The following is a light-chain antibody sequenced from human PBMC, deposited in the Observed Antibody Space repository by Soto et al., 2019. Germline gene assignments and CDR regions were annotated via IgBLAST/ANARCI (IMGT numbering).Light chain of an antibody. CDR1: SSNVGINA. CDR3: AVWDDNLNGVI. Sequence: QSVVTQPPSTSGTPGQRGSISCSGRSSNVGINAVNWYQQFPGTAPKLLIQSNDQRPSGVPDRFSGSKSGTSASLAISGLQSEDEADYYCAVWDDNLNGVIFGGGTKVTVL. V-gene: IGLV1-44*01. J-gene: IGLJ2*01. CDR2: SND.